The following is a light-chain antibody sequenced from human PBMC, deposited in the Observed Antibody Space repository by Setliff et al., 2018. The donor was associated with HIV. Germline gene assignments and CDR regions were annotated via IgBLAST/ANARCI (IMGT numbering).Light chain of an antibody. Sequence: QSALTQPASVSGSPGQSITISCTGTSSDIGDYNYVSWYQQHPGKAPKLTIYEVSNRPSGVSNRFSGSKSGNTASLTISGLQAEDEADYFCSSYTSSSSLGVFGTGTKVTVL. V-gene: IGLV2-14*01. CDR3: SSYTSSSSLGV. CDR2: EVS. CDR1: SSDIGDYNY. J-gene: IGLJ1*01.